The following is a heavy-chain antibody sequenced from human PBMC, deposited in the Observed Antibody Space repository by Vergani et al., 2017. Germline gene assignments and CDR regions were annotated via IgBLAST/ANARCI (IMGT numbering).Heavy chain of an antibody. CDR2: ISGSGGST. CDR1: GFTFSTYA. D-gene: IGHD3-10*01. CDR3: AKNRGYYGSSSYALSIDY. Sequence: EVQLLESGGGLVQPGGSLRLSCAASGFTFSTYAMTWVRQAPGKGLEWVSGISGSGGSTYYADSVKGRFTISRDKSKNTLYLQMNNLRAEDTALYYCAKNRGYYGSSSYALSIDYWGQGTLVTVSS. V-gene: IGHV3-23*01. J-gene: IGHJ4*02.